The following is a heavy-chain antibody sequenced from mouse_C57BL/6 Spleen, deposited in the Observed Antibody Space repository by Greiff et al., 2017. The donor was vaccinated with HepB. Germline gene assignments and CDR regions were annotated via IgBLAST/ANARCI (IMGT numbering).Heavy chain of an antibody. J-gene: IGHJ1*01. Sequence: VQLQQSGPELVKPGASVKISCKASGYAFSSSWMNWVKQRPGKGLEWIGRIYPGDGDTNSNGKFKGKATLTADKSSSTAYMQLSSLTSEDSAVYFCSSEEDYGSSYLSFDVWGPGPTATVSS. CDR3: SSEEDYGSSYLSFDV. CDR1: GYAFSSSW. CDR2: IYPGDGDT. D-gene: IGHD1-1*01. V-gene: IGHV1-82*01.